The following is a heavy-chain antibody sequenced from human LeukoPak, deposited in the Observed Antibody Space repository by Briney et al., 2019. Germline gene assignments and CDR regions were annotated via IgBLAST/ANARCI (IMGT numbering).Heavy chain of an antibody. D-gene: IGHD1-26*01. Sequence: GGSLRLSCAASGFTFSSYGVHWVRQAPGKGLEWVAVIWYDGSNKYYADSVKGRFTISRDNSKNTLYLQMNSLRVEDTAVYYCARDGGYSAFDYWGQGALVTVSS. CDR2: IWYDGSNK. CDR3: ARDGGYSAFDY. J-gene: IGHJ4*02. CDR1: GFTFSSYG. V-gene: IGHV3-33*01.